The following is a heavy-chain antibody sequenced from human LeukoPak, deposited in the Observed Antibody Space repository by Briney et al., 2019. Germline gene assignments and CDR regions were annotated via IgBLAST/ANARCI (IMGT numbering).Heavy chain of an antibody. CDR3: ARVLAKSYYYDSSGSSYKEYAFDI. Sequence: GGSLRLSCAASGFTFSSYWMSWVRQAPGKGLEWVANIKQDGSEKYYVDSVKGRFTISRDNAKNSLYLQMNSLRAEDTAVYYCARVLAKSYYYDSSGSSYKEYAFDIWGQGTMVTVSS. V-gene: IGHV3-7*01. D-gene: IGHD3-22*01. J-gene: IGHJ3*02. CDR2: IKQDGSEK. CDR1: GFTFSSYW.